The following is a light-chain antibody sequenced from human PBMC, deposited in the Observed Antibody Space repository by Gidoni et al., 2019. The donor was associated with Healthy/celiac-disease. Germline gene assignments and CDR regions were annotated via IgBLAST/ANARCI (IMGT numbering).Light chain of an antibody. Sequence: EFVLTQTPATLSVSPGERATLSCRASQSVSSYLAWYQQKPGQAPRLLIYDASNRATGIPARFSGSGSGTDFTLTISSLEPEDFAVYYCQQRSNWPLTFGGGTKVEIK. CDR3: QQRSNWPLT. J-gene: IGKJ4*01. CDR1: QSVSSY. CDR2: DAS. V-gene: IGKV3-11*01.